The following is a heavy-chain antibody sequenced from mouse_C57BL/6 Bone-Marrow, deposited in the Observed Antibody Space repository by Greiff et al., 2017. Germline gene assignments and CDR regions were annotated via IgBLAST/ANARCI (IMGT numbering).Heavy chain of an antibody. Sequence: EVQLQESGGDLVKPGGSLKLSCAASGFTFSSYGMSWVRQTPDKMLEWVATISSGGSYTYYPDSVKGRFTISRDNAKNTLYLQMSSLKSEDTAMYYCARRGVVALDYWGQGTTLTVSS. CDR2: ISSGGSYT. D-gene: IGHD1-1*01. CDR3: ARRGVVALDY. V-gene: IGHV5-6*01. CDR1: GFTFSSYG. J-gene: IGHJ2*01.